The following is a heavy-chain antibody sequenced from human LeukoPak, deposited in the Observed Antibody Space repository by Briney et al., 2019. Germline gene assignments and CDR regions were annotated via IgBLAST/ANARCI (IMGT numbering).Heavy chain of an antibody. Sequence: PGGSLKLSCAASGFTFGGSAMHWVRQASGKGLEWVGRIRSKANSYATVYAASVKGRFTISRDDSKNTLYLQMNSLKTEDTAVYYCTTDPHASGEDYWGQGTLVTVSS. CDR3: TTDPHASGEDY. CDR1: GFTFGGSA. CDR2: IRSKANSYAT. J-gene: IGHJ4*02. V-gene: IGHV3-73*01. D-gene: IGHD1-26*01.